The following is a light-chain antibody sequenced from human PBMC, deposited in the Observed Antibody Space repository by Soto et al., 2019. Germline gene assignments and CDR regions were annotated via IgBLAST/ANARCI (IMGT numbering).Light chain of an antibody. V-gene: IGKV1-9*01. CDR2: AAS. Sequence: DIQLTQSPSFLSASVGDRVNITCRASQGISSYLAWYQQKPGKAPKLLIYAASTLQSGDPSRFSGSGSGTEFTLTISSLQPEDFATYYCQQLNSYPRTFGQGTKVEIK. J-gene: IGKJ1*01. CDR3: QQLNSYPRT. CDR1: QGISSY.